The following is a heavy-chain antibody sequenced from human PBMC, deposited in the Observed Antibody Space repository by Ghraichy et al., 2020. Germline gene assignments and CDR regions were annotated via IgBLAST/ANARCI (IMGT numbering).Heavy chain of an antibody. CDR1: GGSISSSSYY. Sequence: ESLNISCTVSGGSISSSSYYWGWIRQPPGKGLEWIGSIYYSGSTYYNPSLKSRVTISVDTSKNQFSLKLSSVTAADTAVYYCASQGDYYDSSGYVGIGQIDYWGQGTLVTVSS. J-gene: IGHJ4*02. V-gene: IGHV4-39*01. D-gene: IGHD3-22*01. CDR3: ASQGDYYDSSGYVGIGQIDY. CDR2: IYYSGST.